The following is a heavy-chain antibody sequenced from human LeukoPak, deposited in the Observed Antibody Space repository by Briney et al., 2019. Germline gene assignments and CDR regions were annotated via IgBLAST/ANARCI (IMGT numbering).Heavy chain of an antibody. V-gene: IGHV3-48*02. CDR2: ISHTGSPT. CDR3: ARDRGYCDSESCYRFFDS. J-gene: IGHJ4*02. Sequence: GVSLRLSCAASEFIFSSHSMNWVRQAPGKGLEWVAYISHTGSPTNYADSVKGRFTISRDNAKNSVYLQMNSLRDEDTAVYYCARDRGYCDSESCYRFFDSWGQGTLVTVSP. CDR1: EFIFSSHS. D-gene: IGHD3-16*01.